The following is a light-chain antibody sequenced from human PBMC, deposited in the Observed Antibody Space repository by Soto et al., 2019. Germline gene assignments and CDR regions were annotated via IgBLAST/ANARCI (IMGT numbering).Light chain of an antibody. V-gene: IGKV1-9*01. J-gene: IGKJ4*01. CDR3: RQLNSYPVT. CDR2: AAS. Sequence: IQLSQSPSSLSAYVGDRDTITCRASQGISSYLAWYQQKPGKAPKLLIYAASTLQSGVPSRFSGSGSGTDFTLTISSLQPEDFATYYCRQLNSYPVTFGGGTKVDVK. CDR1: QGISSY.